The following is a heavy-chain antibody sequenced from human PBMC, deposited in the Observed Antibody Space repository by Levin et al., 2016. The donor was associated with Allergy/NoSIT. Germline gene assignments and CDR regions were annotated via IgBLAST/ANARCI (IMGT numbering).Heavy chain of an antibody. CDR1: GGSISSYY. D-gene: IGHD4-17*01. V-gene: IGHV4-59*01. CDR2: IYYSGST. Sequence: SETLSLTCTVSGGSISSYYWSWIRQPPGKGLEWIGYIYYSGSTNYNPSLKSRVTISVDTSKNQFSLKLSSVTAADTAVYYCASVTTSYYYYGMDVWGQGTTVTVSS. CDR3: ASVTTSYYYYGMDV. J-gene: IGHJ6*02.